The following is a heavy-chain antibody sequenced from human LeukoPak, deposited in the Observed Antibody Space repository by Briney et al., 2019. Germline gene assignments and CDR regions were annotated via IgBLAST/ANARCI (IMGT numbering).Heavy chain of an antibody. CDR1: GFTFSTYW. CDR2: IKQDGSEK. J-gene: IGHJ3*02. V-gene: IGHV3-7*01. CDR3: ARSQWLALDAFDI. D-gene: IGHD6-19*01. Sequence: PGGSLRLSCAASGFTFSTYWMSWVRQAPGKGLEWVANIKQDGSEKYFRDSVKGRFTISRHNAKNSLYLQMNSLRAEDTAVYYCARSQWLALDAFDIWGPGTMDTVSS.